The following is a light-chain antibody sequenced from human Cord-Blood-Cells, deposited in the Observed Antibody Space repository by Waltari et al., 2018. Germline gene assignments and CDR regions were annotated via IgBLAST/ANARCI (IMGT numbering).Light chain of an antibody. V-gene: IGKV1-39*01. CDR2: AAS. CDR1: QSISSY. Sequence: DIQMTPSPSSLSASVGDRVTITCRASQSISSYLNWYQQKPGKAPKLLIYAASSLQSGVPSRFSGSGSVTDFTLTISSLQPEDFATYYCQQSYSTPWTFGQGTKVEIK. J-gene: IGKJ1*01. CDR3: QQSYSTPWT.